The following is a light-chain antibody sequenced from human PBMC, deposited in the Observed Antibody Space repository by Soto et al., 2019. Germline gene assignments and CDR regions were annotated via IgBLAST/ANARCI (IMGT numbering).Light chain of an antibody. CDR3: QKYASSPLT. Sequence: EIVLTQSPGTLSLSPGERATLSCRASQSVGRDYLAWYQQKPGQAPRLLIYHASNRATGIPDRFSGSGSGTDFTLTISRLEPEDFAEFYCQKYASSPLTFGGGTKVELK. V-gene: IGKV3-20*01. CDR2: HAS. CDR1: QSVGRDY. J-gene: IGKJ4*01.